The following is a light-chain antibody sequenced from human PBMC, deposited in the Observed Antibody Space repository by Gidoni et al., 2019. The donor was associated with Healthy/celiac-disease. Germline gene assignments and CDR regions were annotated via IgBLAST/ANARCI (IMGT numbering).Light chain of an antibody. CDR2: DAS. V-gene: IGKV3-11*01. CDR1: QSVSSY. J-gene: IGKJ5*01. CDR3: QQRSNWPPEVT. Sequence: EIVLTQSPATLSLSPGERATLSCRASQSVSSYLAWYHQKPGQAPRLLIYDASNRATGIPARFSGSGSGTDFTLTISSLEPADFAVYYCQQRSNWPPEVTFGQGTRLEIK.